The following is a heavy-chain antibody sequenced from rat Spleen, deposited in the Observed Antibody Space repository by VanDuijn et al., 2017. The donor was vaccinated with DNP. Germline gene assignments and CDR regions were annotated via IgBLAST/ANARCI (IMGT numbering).Heavy chain of an antibody. J-gene: IGHJ2*01. CDR3: TTLNFYASLSEYFDY. D-gene: IGHD1-12*01. CDR2: ISASGGST. CDR1: GFTFSYYG. Sequence: EVQLVETGGGLVQPGRSLKLSCVASGFTFSYYGMAWVRQAPKKGLEWVASISASGGSTSYRDSVKGRFTISRDNAENTVYLQMNSLRSEDTATYYCTTLNFYASLSEYFDYWGQGVMVTVSS. V-gene: IGHV5S13*01.